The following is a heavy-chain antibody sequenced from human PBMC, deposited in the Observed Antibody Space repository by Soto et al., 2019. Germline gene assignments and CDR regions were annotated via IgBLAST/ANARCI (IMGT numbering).Heavy chain of an antibody. Sequence: SETLSLTCTVSGGSISSSSYYWGWIRQPPGKGLEWIGSIYYSGSTYYNPSLKSRVTISVDTSKNQFSLKLSSVTAADTAAYYCARSMVRGVQPGDYWGRGTLVTVAS. CDR3: ARSMVRGVQPGDY. CDR2: IYYSGST. J-gene: IGHJ4*02. CDR1: GGSISSSSYY. D-gene: IGHD3-10*01. V-gene: IGHV4-39*01.